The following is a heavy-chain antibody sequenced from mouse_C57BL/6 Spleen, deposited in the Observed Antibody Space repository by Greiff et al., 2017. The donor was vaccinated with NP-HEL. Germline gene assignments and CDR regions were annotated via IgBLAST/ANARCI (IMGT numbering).Heavy chain of an antibody. CDR3: ARQLRLLPYAMDY. CDR1: GYTFTDYN. D-gene: IGHD3-2*02. Sequence: EVQLVESGPELVKPGASVKIPCKASGYTFTDYNMDWVKQSHGKSLEWIGDINPNNGGTIYNQKFKGKATLTVDKSSSTAYMELRSLTYEDTAVYYCARQLRLLPYAMDYWGQGTSVTVSS. J-gene: IGHJ4*01. V-gene: IGHV1-18*01. CDR2: INPNNGGT.